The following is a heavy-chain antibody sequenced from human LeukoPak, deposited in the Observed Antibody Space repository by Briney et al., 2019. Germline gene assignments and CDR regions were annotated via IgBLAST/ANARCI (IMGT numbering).Heavy chain of an antibody. V-gene: IGHV1-8*01. D-gene: IGHD1-20*01. J-gene: IGHJ3*02. CDR3: ARDNDDNWNDVDAFDI. Sequence: ASVKVSCKASGYTFTSYDINWVRQATGQGLEWMGWMNPNSGNTGYAQKFQGRVTMTRNTSISTAYMELRSLRSDDTAVYYCARDNDDNWNDVDAFDIWGQGTMVTVSS. CDR2: MNPNSGNT. CDR1: GYTFTSYD.